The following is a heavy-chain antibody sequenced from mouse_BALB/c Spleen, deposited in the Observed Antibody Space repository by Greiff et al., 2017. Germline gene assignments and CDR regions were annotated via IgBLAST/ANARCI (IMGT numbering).Heavy chain of an antibody. Sequence: QVQLQQPGAELVKPGASVKLSCKASGYTFTSYWMHWVKQRPGQGLEWIGEINPSNGRTNYNEKFKSKATLTVDKSSSTAYMQLSSLTSEDSAVYYCARLTTATLFDYWGQGTTLTVSS. CDR1: GYTFTSYW. D-gene: IGHD1-2*01. V-gene: IGHV1S81*02. CDR2: INPSNGRT. J-gene: IGHJ2*01. CDR3: ARLTTATLFDY.